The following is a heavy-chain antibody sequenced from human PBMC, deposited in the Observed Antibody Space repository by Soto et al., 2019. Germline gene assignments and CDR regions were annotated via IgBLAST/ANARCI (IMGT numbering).Heavy chain of an antibody. Sequence: EVQLLESGGILVHPGGSLRLSCAASGFTFSSYAMTWVRQAPGKGLEWVSAISGGGDSIYYADSVKGRFTISRDQSKNTLYLHIPSLRSEDTAVYFCAKERTNGADRYYFDSWGQGTLVTVSS. J-gene: IGHJ4*02. CDR2: ISGGGDSI. V-gene: IGHV3-23*01. CDR1: GFTFSSYA. D-gene: IGHD2-8*01. CDR3: AKERTNGADRYYFDS.